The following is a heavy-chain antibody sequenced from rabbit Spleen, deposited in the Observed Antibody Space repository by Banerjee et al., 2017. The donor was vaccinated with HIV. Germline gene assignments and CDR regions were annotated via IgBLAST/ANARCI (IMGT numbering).Heavy chain of an antibody. CDR3: ARDPYAVYSIYGYGDFGL. CDR2: IYTSSSGST. V-gene: IGHV1S45*01. D-gene: IGHD7-1*01. Sequence: QQQLEESGGGLVKPGGTLTLTCKASGIDFSSYYYMCWVRQAPGKGLELIACIYTSSSGSTYYASWAKGRFTISKTSSTTVTLQMTSLTAADTATYFCARDPYAVYSIYGYGDFGLWGQGTLVTVS. CDR1: GIDFSSYYY. J-gene: IGHJ4*01.